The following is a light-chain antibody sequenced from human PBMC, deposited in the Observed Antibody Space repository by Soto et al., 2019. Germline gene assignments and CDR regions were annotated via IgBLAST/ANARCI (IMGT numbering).Light chain of an antibody. V-gene: IGKV1-5*01. J-gene: IGKJ4*01. Sequence: DIQITQSPSTLSASVGDRVTSTFRASQSISSWLAWYQQKPGKAPKLLIYDASSLESGVPSRFSGSGSGTEFTLTISSLQPDDFATFYCQQYDDYPLTFGGGTKVDIK. CDR1: QSISSW. CDR2: DAS. CDR3: QQYDDYPLT.